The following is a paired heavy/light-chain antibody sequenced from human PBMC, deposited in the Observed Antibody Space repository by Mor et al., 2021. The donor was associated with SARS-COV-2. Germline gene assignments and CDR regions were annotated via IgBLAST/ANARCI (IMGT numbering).Light chain of an antibody. Sequence: DIQMTQSPSSLSASVGDRVTITCRASQSISSFLNWYQQRPGKAPNLLICAASSLQGGVPSRFSGSGSGTDFTLTISSLQPEDFATYYCQQNYITPYTFGQGTNLEIK. V-gene: IGKV1-39*01. J-gene: IGKJ2*01. CDR3: QQNYITPYT. CDR1: QSISSF. CDR2: AAS.
Heavy chain of an antibody. V-gene: IGHV3-21*01. D-gene: IGHD5-12*01. J-gene: IGHJ4*02. Sequence: EVHLVESGGGLVKPGGSLRLSCVDSGFTFGSFSMNWIRQAPGKGLEWISSINSGSSYKYYVDSVRGRFTISRDNAKNSLYLQMNSLRVEDTAVYYCAGDQDGYNGDFAYWGQGTLVTVSS. CDR1: GFTFGSFS. CDR2: INSGSSYK. CDR3: AGDQDGYNGDFAY.